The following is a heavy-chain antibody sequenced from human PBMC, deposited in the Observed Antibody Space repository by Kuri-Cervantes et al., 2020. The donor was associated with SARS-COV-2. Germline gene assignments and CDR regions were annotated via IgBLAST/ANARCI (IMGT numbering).Heavy chain of an antibody. V-gene: IGHV3-21*01. CDR2: ISSSSSYI. D-gene: IGHD3-10*01. CDR1: GFTFSSYS. CDR3: ARDRPSNYYGSGSSLDAFDI. J-gene: IGHJ3*02. Sequence: GESLKISCAASGFTFSSYSMNWIRQAPGKGLEWVSSISSSSSYIYYADSVKGRSTISGDNAKNSLYLQMNSLRAEDTAVYYCARDRPSNYYGSGSSLDAFDIWGQGTMVTVSS.